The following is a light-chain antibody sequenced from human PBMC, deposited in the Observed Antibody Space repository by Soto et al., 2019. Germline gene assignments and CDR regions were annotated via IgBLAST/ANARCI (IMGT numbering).Light chain of an antibody. CDR1: SSDVGGYDY. J-gene: IGLJ2*01. CDR3: SSYAGSNNVV. V-gene: IGLV2-8*01. CDR2: EVT. Sequence: QSALTQPPSASGSPGQSVTISCTGTSSDVGGYDYVSWYQQHPGKAPKLIIYEVTKRPSGVPDRFSGSKSGNTASLTVSRLQAEDEGDYYCSSYAGSNNVVFGGGTKLTVL.